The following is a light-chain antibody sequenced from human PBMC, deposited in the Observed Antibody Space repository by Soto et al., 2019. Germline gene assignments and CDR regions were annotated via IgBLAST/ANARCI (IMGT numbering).Light chain of an antibody. CDR2: EVN. J-gene: IGLJ1*01. Sequence: QSALTQPASVSGSPGQSITISCTGTSSDVGGYNYVSWYQQHPGKAPRLMIYEVNNLPSRDSNRFSGSKSGNTASLTISGRQSEDEADYSCSSYTSSSTYVFGTGTKLTVL. CDR1: SSDVGGYNY. V-gene: IGLV2-14*01. CDR3: SSYTSSSTYV.